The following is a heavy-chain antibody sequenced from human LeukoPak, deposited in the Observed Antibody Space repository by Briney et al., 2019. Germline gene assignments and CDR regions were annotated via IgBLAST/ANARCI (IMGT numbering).Heavy chain of an antibody. J-gene: IGHJ2*01. V-gene: IGHV3-23*01. CDR2: ITGSGGNT. Sequence: GGSLRLSCDASGFTLSSYAVSWVRQAPGKGLEWVSAITGSGGNTYYAASVKGRFTISRDNSKNALYVQMNSLRAEDTAVYYCARQPLGYWYFDLWGRGTPVSVSS. CDR1: GFTLSSYA. CDR3: ARQPLGYWYFDL. D-gene: IGHD3-3*02.